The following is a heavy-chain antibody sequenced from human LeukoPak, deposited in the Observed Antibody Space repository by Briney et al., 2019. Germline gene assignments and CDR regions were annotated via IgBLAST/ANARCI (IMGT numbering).Heavy chain of an antibody. V-gene: IGHV4-59*01. CDR3: ARAAQYYDILTGYPSALFDY. CDR1: GGSISSYY. D-gene: IGHD3-9*01. J-gene: IGHJ4*02. Sequence: SETLSLTCTVSGGSISSYYWSWIRQPPGKGLEWGGYIYYSGSTNYNPSLKSRVTISVDTSKNQFSLKLSSVTAADTAVYYCARAAQYYDILTGYPSALFDYWGQGTLVTVSS. CDR2: IYYSGST.